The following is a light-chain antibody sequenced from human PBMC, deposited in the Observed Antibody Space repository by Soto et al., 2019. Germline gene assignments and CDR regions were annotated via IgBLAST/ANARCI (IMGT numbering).Light chain of an antibody. CDR2: AAS. J-gene: IGKJ3*01. Sequence: DIQMTQSPSSLSASVGDRVTITCRASQSISSYLNWYQQKPGKAPKLLIYAASSLQSGVPSRFSGSGSGTDFTLTISSLQPEDFATYYCHQSYSTLLTFGPGTKVDI. V-gene: IGKV1-39*01. CDR1: QSISSY. CDR3: HQSYSTLLT.